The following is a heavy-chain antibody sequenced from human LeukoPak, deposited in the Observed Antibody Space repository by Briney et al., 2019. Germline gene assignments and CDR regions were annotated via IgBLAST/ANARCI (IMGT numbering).Heavy chain of an antibody. CDR1: GFTFNNYA. V-gene: IGHV3-23*01. CDR2: ISDSGHDT. CDR3: AKRVPYSSSSVYFDY. J-gene: IGHJ4*02. Sequence: PGGSLRLSCAASGFTFNNYAMSWVRQAPGKGLEWVAAISDSGHDTYYADSVRGRFTISRDNSKNMLYLQMNSLRAEDAAIYYCAKRVPYSSSSVYFDYWGRGTLVTVSS. D-gene: IGHD6-6*01.